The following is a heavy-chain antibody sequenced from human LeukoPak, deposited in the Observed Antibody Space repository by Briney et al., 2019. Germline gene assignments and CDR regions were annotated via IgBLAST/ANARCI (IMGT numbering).Heavy chain of an antibody. J-gene: IGHJ6*02. V-gene: IGHV4-59*01. D-gene: IGHD4-17*01. CDR3: ARTMTTHYGMDV. CDR1: GGSISGYY. Sequence: SETLSLTCTVSGGSISGYYWSWIWQPPGKGLEWIGYISYSGSTNYNPSLKSRVSISVDTSKNQFSLKLSSVTAADTAVYYCARTMTTHYGMDVWGQGTTVTVSS. CDR2: ISYSGST.